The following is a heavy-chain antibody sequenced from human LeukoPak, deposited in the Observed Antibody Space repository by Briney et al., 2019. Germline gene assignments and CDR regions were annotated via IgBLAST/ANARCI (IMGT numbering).Heavy chain of an antibody. CDR1: GFTFSSYA. J-gene: IGHJ4*02. D-gene: IGHD6-13*01. Sequence: TGGSLRLSCAASGFTFSSYAMTWVRQAPGKGLEWVSTLSGSGSNTYYADSVKGRLSISRDNSQSTLYLQMNSLRAEDTAVYYCAKFRAAAGPRDFDYWGQGTLVTVSS. CDR2: LSGSGSNT. CDR3: AKFRAAAGPRDFDY. V-gene: IGHV3-23*01.